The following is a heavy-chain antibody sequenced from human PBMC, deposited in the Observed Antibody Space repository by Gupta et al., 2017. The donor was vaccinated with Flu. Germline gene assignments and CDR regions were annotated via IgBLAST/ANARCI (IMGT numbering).Heavy chain of an antibody. J-gene: IGHJ5*02. CDR3: TTDQGTVVANWFDP. CDR2: IKSKTDGGTT. V-gene: IGHV3-15*01. D-gene: IGHD2-15*01. Sequence: PGKGLEWVGRIKSKTDGGTTDYAAPVKGRFTISRDDSKNTLYLQMNSLKTEDTAVYYCTTDQGTVVANWFDPWGQGTLVTVSS.